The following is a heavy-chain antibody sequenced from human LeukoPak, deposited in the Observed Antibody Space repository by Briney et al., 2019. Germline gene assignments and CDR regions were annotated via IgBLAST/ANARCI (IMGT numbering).Heavy chain of an antibody. CDR3: ASLAARPGYYYYGMDV. D-gene: IGHD6-6*01. J-gene: IGHJ6*02. CDR1: GFTVSTTY. Sequence: GGSLRLSCAASGFTVSTTYMSWVRQAPGKGLEWVANIKQDGSEKYYVDSVKGRFTISRDNAKNSLYLQMDSLRAEDTAVYYCASLAARPGYYYYGMDVWGQGTTVTVSS. CDR2: IKQDGSEK. V-gene: IGHV3-7*01.